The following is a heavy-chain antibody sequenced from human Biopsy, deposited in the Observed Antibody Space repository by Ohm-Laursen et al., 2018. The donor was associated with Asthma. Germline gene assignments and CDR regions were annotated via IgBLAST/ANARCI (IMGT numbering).Heavy chain of an antibody. CDR3: ARTFHFWSPYHAEHYQL. CDR1: GFTFGDYW. J-gene: IGHJ1*01. D-gene: IGHD3-3*02. Sequence: SLRLSCTASGFTFGDYWMIWVRQAPGKGLQWLAFIKPDGSQAYYADSVEGRFSISRDNSKNSLYLQMNSLRAEDTAVYYCARTFHFWSPYHAEHYQLWGQGTLVTVPS. V-gene: IGHV3-7*01. CDR2: IKPDGSQA.